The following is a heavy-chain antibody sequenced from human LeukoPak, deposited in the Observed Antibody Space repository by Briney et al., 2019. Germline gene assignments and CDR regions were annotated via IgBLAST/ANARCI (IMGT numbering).Heavy chain of an antibody. J-gene: IGHJ4*02. CDR1: GGTFSSYA. CDR2: IIPILGIA. D-gene: IGHD3-22*01. Sequence: ASVKVSCKASGGTFSSYAISWVRQAPGQGLEWMGRIIPILGIANYAQKFQGRVTITADKSTSTAYMELSSLRSEDTAVYYCARESYYYDSSGYYYDRDYWGQGTLVTVSS. CDR3: ARESYYYDSSGYYYDRDY. V-gene: IGHV1-69*04.